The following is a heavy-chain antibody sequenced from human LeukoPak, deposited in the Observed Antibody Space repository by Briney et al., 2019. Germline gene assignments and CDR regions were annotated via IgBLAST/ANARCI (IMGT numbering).Heavy chain of an antibody. D-gene: IGHD3-22*01. Sequence: ASVKVSCKASGYTFTSYYMHWVRQAPGQGLEWMGIINPSGGSTSYAQKFQGRVTMTKDTSTSTVYMELSSLRSEDTAVYYCARVTYYYDSSGYYYLSYWGQGTLVTVSS. CDR3: ARVTYYYDSSGYYYLSY. J-gene: IGHJ4*02. V-gene: IGHV1-46*01. CDR1: GYTFTSYY. CDR2: INPSGGST.